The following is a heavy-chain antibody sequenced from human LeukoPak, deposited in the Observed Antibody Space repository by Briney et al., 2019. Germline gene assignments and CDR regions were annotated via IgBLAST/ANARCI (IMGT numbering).Heavy chain of an antibody. CDR3: TLDTAPAAWSCYFDY. J-gene: IGHJ4*02. V-gene: IGHV1-2*02. D-gene: IGHD2-21*01. CDR2: INPNSGGT. Sequence: ASVKVSCKASGYTFTDYYMHWVRQAPGQGLEWMGWINPNSGGTNYAQKFQGRVTMTRDTSISTAYMDLSRLRSDDTAVYYCTLDTAPAAWSCYFDYWGQGTQVTVSS. CDR1: GYTFTDYY.